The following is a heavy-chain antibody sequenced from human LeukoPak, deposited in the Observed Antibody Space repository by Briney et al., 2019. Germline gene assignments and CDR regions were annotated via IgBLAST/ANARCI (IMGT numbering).Heavy chain of an antibody. CDR2: IYYSGST. D-gene: IGHD3-10*01. Sequence: SETLSLTCTVSGGSISSSSYYWGWIRQPPGKGLEWIGSIYYSGSTYYNPSFKSRVTISVDTSKNQFSLKLSSVTAADTAVYYCASTGYGSGSYYLNWFDPWGQGTLVTVSS. CDR1: GGSISSSSYY. V-gene: IGHV4-39*01. CDR3: ASTGYGSGSYYLNWFDP. J-gene: IGHJ5*02.